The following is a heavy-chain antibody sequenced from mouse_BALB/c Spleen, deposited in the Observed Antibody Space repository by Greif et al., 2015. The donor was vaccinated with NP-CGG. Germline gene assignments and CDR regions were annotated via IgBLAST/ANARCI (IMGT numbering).Heavy chain of an antibody. J-gene: IGHJ2*01. Sequence: DVMLVESGGGLVQPGGSRKPSCAASGFTFSSFGMHWVRQALEKGLEWVAYISSGSSTIYYADTVKGRFTISRDNPKNTLFLQMTSLRSEDTAMYYCARDGGYYFDYWGQGTTLTVSS. D-gene: IGHD1-2*01. CDR2: ISSGSSTI. CDR3: ARDGGYYFDY. V-gene: IGHV5-17*02. CDR1: GFTFSSFG.